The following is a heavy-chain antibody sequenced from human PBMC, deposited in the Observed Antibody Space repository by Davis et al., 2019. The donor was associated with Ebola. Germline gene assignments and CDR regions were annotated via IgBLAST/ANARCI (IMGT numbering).Heavy chain of an antibody. CDR3: ARVKALGGMDV. Sequence: GESLKISCAASGFTFSSYDMHWVRQATGKGLEWVSAIGTAGDTYYPGSVKGRFTISRENAKNSLYLQMNSLRAGDTAVYYCARVKALGGMDVWGQGTTVTVSS. CDR2: IGTAGDT. J-gene: IGHJ6*02. CDR1: GFTFSSYD. V-gene: IGHV3-13*01.